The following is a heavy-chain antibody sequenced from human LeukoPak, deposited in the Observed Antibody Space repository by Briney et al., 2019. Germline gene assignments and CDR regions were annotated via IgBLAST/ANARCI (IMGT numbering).Heavy chain of an antibody. CDR2: ISWNSGNI. CDR3: AKVDGYNSGWYDS. CDR1: GFTFDDYG. V-gene: IGHV3-9*01. D-gene: IGHD6-19*01. Sequence: GGSLRLSCAASGFTFDDYGMHWVRQPPGKGLEWVSGISWNSGNIGYANSVKGRFTISRDNAKNSLYLQMDILKPEDTAFYYCAKVDGYNSGWYDSWGQGTLVTVSS. J-gene: IGHJ5*01.